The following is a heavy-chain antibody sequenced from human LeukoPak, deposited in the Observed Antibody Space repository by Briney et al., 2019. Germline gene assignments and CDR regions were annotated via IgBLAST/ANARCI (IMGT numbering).Heavy chain of an antibody. V-gene: IGHV3-9*01. CDR1: GFTFDDYA. Sequence: GGSLRLSCAASGFTFDDYAMHLVRQAPGKGLEWVSGISWNSGSIGYADSVKGRLTISRDNAKNSLYLQMNSLRAEDTALYYCAKGEQTGNFDYWGQGTLVTVSS. CDR3: AKGEQTGNFDY. CDR2: ISWNSGSI. J-gene: IGHJ4*02. D-gene: IGHD1-1*01.